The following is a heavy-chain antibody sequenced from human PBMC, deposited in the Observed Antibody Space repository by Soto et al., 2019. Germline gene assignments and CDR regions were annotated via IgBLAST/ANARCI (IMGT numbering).Heavy chain of an antibody. CDR3: ARLLSDRDCSGGSCYTESSAFDI. D-gene: IGHD2-15*01. J-gene: IGHJ3*02. V-gene: IGHV5-51*01. CDR1: GYSFTSYW. Sequence: GESMKISCKGSGYSFTSYWIGWVRQMPGKGLEWMGIIYPGDSDTRYSPSFQGQVTISADKSISTAYLQWSSLKASDTAMYYCARLLSDRDCSGGSCYTESSAFDIWGQGTMVTVSS. CDR2: IYPGDSDT.